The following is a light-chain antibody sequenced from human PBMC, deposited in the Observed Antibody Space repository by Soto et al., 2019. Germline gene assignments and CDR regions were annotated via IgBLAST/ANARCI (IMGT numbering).Light chain of an antibody. J-gene: IGKJ5*01. CDR1: QTISNY. Sequence: DIQMTQSPSSLAAFLCGRGTSICRACQTISNYLNWYQKKSGRATEILVYAESNLQSGVQSRFTGSGSGTHFTLTISGMEPADFATYFCKQNYNTPITFGQGTRLEIK. CDR2: AES. CDR3: KQNYNTPIT. V-gene: IGKV1-39*01.